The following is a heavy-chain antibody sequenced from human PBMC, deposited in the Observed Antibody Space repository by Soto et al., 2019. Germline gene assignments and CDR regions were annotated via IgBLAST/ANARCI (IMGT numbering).Heavy chain of an antibody. CDR3: ARAPIVVVVAANQYYYYYGMDV. D-gene: IGHD2-15*01. J-gene: IGHJ6*02. V-gene: IGHV4-34*01. CDR2: INHSGST. Sequence: PSETLSLTCAVYGGSFSGYYWSWIRQPPGKGLEWIGEINHSGSTNYNPSLKSRVTISVDTSKNQFSLKLSSVTAADTAVYYCARAPIVVVVAANQYYYYYGMDVWGQGTTVTVSS. CDR1: GGSFSGYY.